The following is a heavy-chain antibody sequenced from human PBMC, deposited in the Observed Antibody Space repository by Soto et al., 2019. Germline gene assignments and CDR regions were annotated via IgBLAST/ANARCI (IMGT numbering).Heavy chain of an antibody. D-gene: IGHD3-3*01. Sequence: PSETLSLTCTVSGVSMTSGSYYWGWIRQPPGKGLEWIGSIYNGGGTHYNPSLKSRVTISVDTSKSQFSLNLSSVTAADTAIYFCGGLTSLASVLLFEGYVSNQDRFDSWSRGTLVTVSS. V-gene: IGHV4-39*01. CDR2: IYNGGGT. CDR1: GVSMTSGSYY. J-gene: IGHJ4*02. CDR3: GGLTSLASVLLFEGYVSNQDRFDS.